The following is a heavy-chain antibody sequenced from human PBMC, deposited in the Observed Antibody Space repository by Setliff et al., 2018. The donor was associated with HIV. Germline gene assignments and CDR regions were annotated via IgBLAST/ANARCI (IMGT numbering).Heavy chain of an antibody. CDR3: ARDNSYYYGSGSHYWYGMDV. CDR2: IYHSGTT. Sequence: PSETLSLTCTVSGYPISSGYYWGWIRQPPGKGLEWIGSIYHSGTTYYNPSLKSRVTISVDTSKNQFSLKLSSATAADTAVYYCARDNSYYYGSGSHYWYGMDVWGQGTTVTVSS. CDR1: GYPISSGYY. V-gene: IGHV4-38-2*02. J-gene: IGHJ6*01. D-gene: IGHD3-10*01.